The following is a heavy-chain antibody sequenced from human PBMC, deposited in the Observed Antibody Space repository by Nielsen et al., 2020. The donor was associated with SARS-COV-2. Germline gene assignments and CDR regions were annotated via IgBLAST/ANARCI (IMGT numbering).Heavy chain of an antibody. V-gene: IGHV3-20*04. CDR3: ARLESSSWYWSY. CDR2: ISWNSGSI. Sequence: GGSLRLSCAASGFTVSSNYMSWVRQAPGKGLEWVSGISWNSGSIGYADSVKGRFTISRDNAKNSLYLQMNSLRAEDTAVYYCARLESSSWYWSYWGQGTLVTVSS. D-gene: IGHD6-13*01. CDR1: GFTVSSNY. J-gene: IGHJ4*02.